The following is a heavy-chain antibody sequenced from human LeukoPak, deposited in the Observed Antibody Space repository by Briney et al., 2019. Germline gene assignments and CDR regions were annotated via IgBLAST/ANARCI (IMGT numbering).Heavy chain of an antibody. V-gene: IGHV1-2*02. D-gene: IGHD6-13*01. J-gene: IGHJ4*02. CDR1: GYTFTGYY. CDR3: AREHIAAAGFDY. CDR2: INPNSGGT. Sequence: GASVKVSCKASGYTFTGYYMHWVRQAPGQGLEWMGWINPNSGGTNYAQKFQGRVTMTRDTSISTPYMELSRLRSDDTAVYYCAREHIAAAGFDYWGQGTLVTVSS.